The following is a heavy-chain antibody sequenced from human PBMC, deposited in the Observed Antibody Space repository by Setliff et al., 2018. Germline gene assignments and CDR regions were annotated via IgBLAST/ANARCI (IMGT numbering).Heavy chain of an antibody. CDR1: GLTLNTYG. D-gene: IGHD3-10*01. CDR2: IRSDGNKK. J-gene: IGHJ3*01. Sequence: PGESLRLSCAASGLTLNTYGISWVRQAPGKGLEWVTFIRSDGNKKYFGDSVKGRFSISRDNSKNTVYLQMNSLKIEDTAVYFCAKEQEITLVPGIIPDAFDLWGQGTMVTVSS. V-gene: IGHV3-30*02. CDR3: AKEQEITLVPGIIPDAFDL.